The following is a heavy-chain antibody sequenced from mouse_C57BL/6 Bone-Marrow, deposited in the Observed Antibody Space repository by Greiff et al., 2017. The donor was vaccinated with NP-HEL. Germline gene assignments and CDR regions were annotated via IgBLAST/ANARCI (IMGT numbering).Heavy chain of an antibody. D-gene: IGHD1-1*01. Sequence: QVQLKQSGAELVRPGTSVKVSCKASGYAFTNYLIEWVKQRPGQGLEWIGVINPGSGGTNYNEKFKGKATLTADKSSSTAYMQLSSLTSEDSAVYFCARWEYYYGSSFAYWGQGTLVTVSA. CDR1: GYAFTNYL. V-gene: IGHV1-54*01. CDR2: INPGSGGT. CDR3: ARWEYYYGSSFAY. J-gene: IGHJ3*01.